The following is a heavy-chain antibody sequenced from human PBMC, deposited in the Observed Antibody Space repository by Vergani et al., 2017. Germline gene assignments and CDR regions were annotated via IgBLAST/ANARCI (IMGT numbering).Heavy chain of an antibody. D-gene: IGHD2-15*01. CDR3: AHKVAFSDPNWFDP. V-gene: IGHV2-5*08. J-gene: IGHJ5*02. Sequence: QESGPGLVKPSETLSLTCTVSGGSISSYYWSWIRQPPGKALEWLALIYWDDDKRYSPSLKSRLTITKDTSKNQVVLTMTNMDPVDTATYYCAHKVAFSDPNWFDPWGQGTLVTVSS. CDR2: IYWDDDK. CDR1: GGSISSYYW.